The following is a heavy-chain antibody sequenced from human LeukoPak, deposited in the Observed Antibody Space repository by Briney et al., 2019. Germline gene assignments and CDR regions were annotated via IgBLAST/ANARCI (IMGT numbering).Heavy chain of an antibody. D-gene: IGHD3/OR15-3a*01. CDR2: ISSRSSYI. J-gene: IGHJ4*02. CDR1: GFSFSSYN. V-gene: IGHV3-21*04. Sequence: GGSLRLSCAASGFSFSSYNMNWVRQAPGKGLQWVSAISSRSSYIYYADSVKGRFTISRDNAKNSLFLQMNSLRAEDTATYYCAGDWTGYQYYFDSWGQGTLVTVSS. CDR3: AGDWTGYQYYFDS.